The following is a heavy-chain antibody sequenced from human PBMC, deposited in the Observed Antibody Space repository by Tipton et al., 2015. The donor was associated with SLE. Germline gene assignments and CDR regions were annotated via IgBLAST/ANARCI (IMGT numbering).Heavy chain of an antibody. CDR2: IYYSGST. CDR1: GGSINNYY. CDR3: ARGVSAFDI. V-gene: IGHV4-59*01. J-gene: IGHJ3*02. Sequence: TLSLTCTVSGGSINNYYWSWIRQPPGKGLEWIGYIYYSGSTNYNPSLKSRVTISVDTSKNQFSLKLSSVTAADTAVYYCARGVSAFDIWGQGTMVTVSS.